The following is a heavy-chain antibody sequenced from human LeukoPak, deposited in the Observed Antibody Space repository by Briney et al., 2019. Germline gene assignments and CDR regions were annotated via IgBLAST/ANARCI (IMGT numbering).Heavy chain of an antibody. D-gene: IGHD6-19*01. CDR1: GFTFSSYS. Sequence: GGSLRLSCAASGFTFSSYSMNWVRQAPGKGLEWVSSISSSSSYIYYADSVKGRFTISRDNAKNSLYLQMNNLRAEDTAVYYCARASYSSGWIDYWGQGTLVTVSS. CDR2: ISSSSSYI. CDR3: ARASYSSGWIDY. J-gene: IGHJ4*02. V-gene: IGHV3-21*01.